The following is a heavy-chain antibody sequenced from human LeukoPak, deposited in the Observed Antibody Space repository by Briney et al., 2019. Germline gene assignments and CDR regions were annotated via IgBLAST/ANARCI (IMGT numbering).Heavy chain of an antibody. CDR1: GYTFTGYH. J-gene: IGHJ4*02. CDR3: ARGEVATIPADY. CDR2: INPNSGGT. Sequence: ASVKVSCKASGYTFTGYHIHWVRQAPGKGLEWMGWINPNSGGTNYAQKFQGRVTLTSDTSVRTAYMELTRLRSDDTAMYYCARGEVATIPADYLGQGTLVSVSS. D-gene: IGHD5-12*01. V-gene: IGHV1-2*02.